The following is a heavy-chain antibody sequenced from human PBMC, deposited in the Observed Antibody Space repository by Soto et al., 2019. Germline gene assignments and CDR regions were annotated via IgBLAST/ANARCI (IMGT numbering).Heavy chain of an antibody. CDR2: IMPVFAAP. CDR1: GGIITTNV. J-gene: IGHJ4*02. D-gene: IGHD2-15*01. Sequence: QVQLMQSGAEVKKPGSSVKVSCKASGGIITTNVIRWVRQAPGQGLEWMGEIMPVFAAPNNAQKFQGRLRITADTSTTTVYMELSSLTSEDTAVYFCATGAGYCSGGSCYPDHWGQGTLVIVSS. CDR3: ATGAGYCSGGSCYPDH. V-gene: IGHV1-69*06.